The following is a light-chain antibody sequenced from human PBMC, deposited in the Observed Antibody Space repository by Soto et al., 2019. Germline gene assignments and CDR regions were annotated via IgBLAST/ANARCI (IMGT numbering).Light chain of an antibody. Sequence: DIQMTQSPSTLSASVGDRVTITCRASQSISSWLAWYQQKPGKAPKLLIYKASSLESGVPSRFSGSGSGTVFTLTISRMLPDDFALYYCQQYHSYPSFGGGTKVEIK. CDR2: KAS. CDR3: QQYHSYPS. CDR1: QSISSW. J-gene: IGKJ4*01. V-gene: IGKV1-5*03.